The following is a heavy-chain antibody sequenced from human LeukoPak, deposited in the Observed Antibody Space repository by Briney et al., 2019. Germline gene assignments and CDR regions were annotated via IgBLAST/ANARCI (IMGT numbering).Heavy chain of an antibody. Sequence: GGSLRLSCAASGFRFTDCSMSWVRQAPGKGLEWVAGLGRSGEYKYYADSVKGRFTISRDNSKDTVSLQMNSLRAEDSAIYFCVKDRPCETCMPMDAWGQGTTVTVSS. CDR2: LGRSGEYK. J-gene: IGHJ6*02. V-gene: IGHV3-23*01. D-gene: IGHD2-2*01. CDR1: GFRFTDCS. CDR3: VKDRPCETCMPMDA.